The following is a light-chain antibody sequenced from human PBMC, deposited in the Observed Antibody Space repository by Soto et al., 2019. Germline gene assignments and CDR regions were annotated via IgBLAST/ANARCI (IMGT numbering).Light chain of an antibody. V-gene: IGKV3-20*01. Sequence: EIVLTQSPGTLSLSPGDGATLSCRASQSVSSTYLAWYQQKPGQAPRLLIYGASNRATGIPDRFRGSGSGTDFTLTISRLEPEDFAMYYCQQYGGSMTFGQGTRLEIE. CDR2: GAS. J-gene: IGKJ5*01. CDR1: QSVSSTY. CDR3: QQYGGSMT.